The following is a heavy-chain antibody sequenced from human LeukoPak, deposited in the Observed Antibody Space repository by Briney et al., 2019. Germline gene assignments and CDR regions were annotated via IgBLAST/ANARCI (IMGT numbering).Heavy chain of an antibody. J-gene: IGHJ4*02. CDR2: IKEDGSET. CDR3: VRETPRRGETRDGYR. CDR1: GFIFKKYW. V-gene: IGHV3-7*01. Sequence: GGSLRLSCAASGFIFKKYWMNWVRQVPGKGLECLANIKEDGSETYYADSVKGRFTISRDNPKNLLFLQINSLRVEDTAVYYCVRETPRRGETRDGYRWGQGTVVTVSS. D-gene: IGHD5-24*01.